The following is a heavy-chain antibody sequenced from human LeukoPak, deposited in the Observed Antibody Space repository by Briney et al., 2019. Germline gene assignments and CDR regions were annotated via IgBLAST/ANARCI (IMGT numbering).Heavy chain of an antibody. V-gene: IGHV4-59*01. CDR1: GGSISSYY. D-gene: IGHD2-2*01. CDR2: IYYSGSP. CDR3: ARDAQYGIPADPYWYFDL. Sequence: PSETLSLTCTVSGGSISSYYWSWIRQPPAKGLEWIGYIYYSGSPNYNPSLKSRVTISVDPSKNQFSLKLSSVTAADTAVYYCARDAQYGIPADPYWYFDLWGRGTLVTVSS. J-gene: IGHJ2*01.